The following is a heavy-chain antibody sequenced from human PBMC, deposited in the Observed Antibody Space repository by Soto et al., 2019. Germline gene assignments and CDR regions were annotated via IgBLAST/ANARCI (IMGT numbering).Heavy chain of an antibody. D-gene: IGHD2-15*01. Sequence: GASVKVSCKACGDTFTSYYMHWVRQAPGQGLEWMGIINPSGGSTSYAQKFQGRVTMTRDTSTSTVYMELSSLRSEDTAVYYCARDINGGNPNDAFDIWGQGTMVTVSS. J-gene: IGHJ3*02. CDR1: GDTFTSYY. V-gene: IGHV1-46*01. CDR3: ARDINGGNPNDAFDI. CDR2: INPSGGST.